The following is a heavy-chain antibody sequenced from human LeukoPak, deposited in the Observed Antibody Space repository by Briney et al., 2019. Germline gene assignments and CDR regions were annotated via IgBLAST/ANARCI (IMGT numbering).Heavy chain of an antibody. Sequence: ASVKVSCKASGYTFTGYYMHWVRQAPGQGLEWMGWINPNSGGTNYAQKFQGRVTMTRGTSISTAYMELSRLRSDDTAVYYCAREGAGTSPLDYWGQGTLVTVSS. D-gene: IGHD6-19*01. V-gene: IGHV1-2*02. CDR3: AREGAGTSPLDY. J-gene: IGHJ4*02. CDR1: GYTFTGYY. CDR2: INPNSGGT.